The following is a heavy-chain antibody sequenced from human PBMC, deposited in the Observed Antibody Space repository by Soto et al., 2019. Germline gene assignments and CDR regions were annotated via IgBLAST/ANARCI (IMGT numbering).Heavy chain of an antibody. CDR2: ISGSSSTI. CDR1: GFTFSRYS. CDR3: ATTSLRVYYYGMDV. V-gene: IGHV3-48*02. J-gene: IGHJ6*02. Sequence: EVQLVESGGGLVQPGGSLRLSCAASGFTFSRYSMNWVRQAPGKGLEWVSHISGSSSTIYYTDSVKGRFTVSRDNAKKSLYLQMNSLRDEDAAVYFCATTSLRVYYYGMDVCGQGTTVTVSS.